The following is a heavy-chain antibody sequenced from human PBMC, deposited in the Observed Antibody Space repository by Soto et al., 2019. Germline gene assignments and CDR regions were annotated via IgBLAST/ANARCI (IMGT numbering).Heavy chain of an antibody. D-gene: IGHD3-10*01. CDR3: VSCDRQSGRYSLDY. CDR1: GGSISSYY. Sequence: SETLSLTCTVSGGSISSYYWSWIRQPPGKGLEWIGYIYYSGSTNYNPSLESRVTMSIDTSKNQFSLKLNSVIAADTAVYYCVSCDRQSGRYSLDYWGQGTLVTVSS. J-gene: IGHJ4*02. V-gene: IGHV4-59*01. CDR2: IYYSGST.